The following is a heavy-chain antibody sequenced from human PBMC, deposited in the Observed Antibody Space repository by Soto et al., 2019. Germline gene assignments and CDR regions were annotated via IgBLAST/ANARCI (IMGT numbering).Heavy chain of an antibody. CDR1: GYTFTSYG. CDR2: ISAYNGNT. Sequence: ASVKVSCKASGYTFTSYGISWVRQAPGQGLEWMGWISAYNGNTNYAQKLQGRVTMTTDTSTSTAYMELRSLRSDDTAVYYCASGVQDYGDYGYYYYGMDVWGQGTTVTVSS. D-gene: IGHD4-17*01. J-gene: IGHJ6*02. CDR3: ASGVQDYGDYGYYYYGMDV. V-gene: IGHV1-18*01.